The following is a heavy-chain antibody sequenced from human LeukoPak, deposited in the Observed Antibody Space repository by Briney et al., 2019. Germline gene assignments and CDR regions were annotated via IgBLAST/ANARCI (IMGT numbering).Heavy chain of an antibody. Sequence: GGSLRLSCAASGFTFSSYWMSWVRQAPGKGLEWVANIRQDGSEKYYVDSVKGRFTISRDNAKNSLYLQMNSLRAEDTAVYYCARSPSRDYYYYYYMDVWGKGTTVTVSS. CDR1: GFTFSSYW. J-gene: IGHJ6*03. CDR3: ARSPSRDYYYYYYMDV. CDR2: IRQDGSEK. V-gene: IGHV3-7*03.